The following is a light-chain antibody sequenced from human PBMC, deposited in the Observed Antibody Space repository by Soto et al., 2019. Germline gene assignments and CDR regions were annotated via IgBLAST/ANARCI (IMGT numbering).Light chain of an antibody. CDR1: QSISSY. Sequence: DIQMTQSPSSLSASVGDRVTITCRASQSISSYLNWYQQKPGKAPKLLIYAASSLQSGVPSRFSGSGSGTAFTLTISRRQPEDFATYYCQQSYSTPYTFGQGTKLEIK. CDR3: QQSYSTPYT. V-gene: IGKV1-39*01. CDR2: AAS. J-gene: IGKJ2*01.